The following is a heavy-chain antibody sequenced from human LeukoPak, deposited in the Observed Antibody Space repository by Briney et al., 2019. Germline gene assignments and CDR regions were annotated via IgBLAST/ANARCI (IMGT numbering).Heavy chain of an antibody. D-gene: IGHD2-2*01. CDR2: INPNSGGT. CDR1: GYTFTVYY. J-gene: IGHJ4*02. CDR3: TRAPGYLCSITSCYESLSFDY. Sequence: ASVKVSCKASGYTFTVYYMHWVRQAPGQGLEWMGWINPNSGGTNYAQKFQGRVTMTRDTSISTAYMELSRLRSDDTAVYYCTRAPGYLCSITSCYESLSFDYWGQGTLVTVSS. V-gene: IGHV1-2*02.